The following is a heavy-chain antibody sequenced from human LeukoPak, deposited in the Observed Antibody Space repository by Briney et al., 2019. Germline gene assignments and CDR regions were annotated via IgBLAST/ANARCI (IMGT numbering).Heavy chain of an antibody. D-gene: IGHD6-19*01. CDR3: TRSPEQWLVLGSDY. V-gene: IGHV3-73*01. CDR2: IRSKANSYAT. CDR1: GFTFSGSA. Sequence: GGSLRLSCAASGFTFSGSAMHWVRQASGKGLEWVGRIRSKANSYATAYAASVKGRFTISRDDSKNTAYLQMNSLKTEDTAVYYCTRSPEQWLVLGSDYWGQGTLVTVSS. J-gene: IGHJ4*02.